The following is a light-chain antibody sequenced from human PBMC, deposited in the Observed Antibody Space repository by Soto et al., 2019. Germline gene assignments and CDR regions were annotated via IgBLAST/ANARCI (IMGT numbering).Light chain of an antibody. Sequence: DIVMTQSPLSLPVTPGEPASISCRSSQSLLHSNGYYYLDWYLQKPGQSPQLLIYLGSNRASGVPDRFSGSGSGTDFTPKISRVEAEDVAVYYCIQALQTRTFGQGTQVDIK. CDR2: LGS. V-gene: IGKV2-28*01. J-gene: IGKJ1*01. CDR3: IQALQTRT. CDR1: QSLLHSNGYYY.